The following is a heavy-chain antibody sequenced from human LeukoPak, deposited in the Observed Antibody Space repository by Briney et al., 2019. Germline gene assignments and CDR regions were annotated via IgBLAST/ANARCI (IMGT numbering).Heavy chain of an antibody. D-gene: IGHD6-13*01. V-gene: IGHV4-39*07. CDR3: ARRERDSSSWYGAFDI. CDR2: IYYSGST. Sequence: SETLSLTCTVSGGSIGSSSYYWGWIRQPPGKGLEWIGSIYYSGSTYYNPSLKSRVTISVDTSKNQFSLKLSSVTAADTAVYYCARRERDSSSWYGAFDIWGQGTMVTVSS. CDR1: GGSIGSSSYY. J-gene: IGHJ3*02.